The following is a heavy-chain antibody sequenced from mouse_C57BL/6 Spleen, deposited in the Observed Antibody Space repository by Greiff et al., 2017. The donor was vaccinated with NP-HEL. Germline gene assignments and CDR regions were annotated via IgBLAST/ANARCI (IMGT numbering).Heavy chain of an antibody. Sequence: QVQLKESGAELARPGASVKLSCKASGYTFTSYGISWVKQRTGQGLEWIGEIYPRSGNTYYNEKFKGKATLTADKSSSTAYMELRSLTSEDSAVYFCAGGNRGRFAYWGQGTLVTVSA. CDR3: AGGNRGRFAY. V-gene: IGHV1-81*01. CDR1: GYTFTSYG. CDR2: IYPRSGNT. D-gene: IGHD1-1*02. J-gene: IGHJ3*01.